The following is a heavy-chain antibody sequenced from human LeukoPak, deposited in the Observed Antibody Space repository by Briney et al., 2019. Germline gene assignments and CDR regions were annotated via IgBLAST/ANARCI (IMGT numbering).Heavy chain of an antibody. CDR2: IWYDGSNK. J-gene: IGHJ4*02. CDR3: ARDGVWFGGIAAAGPQLRY. D-gene: IGHD6-13*01. CDR1: GFTFSSYG. V-gene: IGHV3-33*01. Sequence: QPGRSLRLSCAASGFTFSSYGMHWVRQAPGKGLEWVAVIWYDGSNKYYADSVKGRFTISRDNSKNTLYLQMNSLRAEDTAVYYCARDGVWFGGIAAAGPQLRYWGQGTLVTVSS.